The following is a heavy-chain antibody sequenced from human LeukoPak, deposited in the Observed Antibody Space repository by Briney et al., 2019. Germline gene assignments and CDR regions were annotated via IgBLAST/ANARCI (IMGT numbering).Heavy chain of an antibody. CDR1: GDSFSNYY. J-gene: IGHJ4*02. CDR2: IYHSGNT. Sequence: PSETLSLTCSVSGDSFSNYYWTWIRQPPGKGLEWIGYIYHSGNTNYSPSLESRVTMSVDESKNQFSLRVHFVSAADTAVYYCASTRRAAVAGRFDSWGQGTLVTVSS. V-gene: IGHV4-4*09. D-gene: IGHD6-19*01. CDR3: ASTRRAAVAGRFDS.